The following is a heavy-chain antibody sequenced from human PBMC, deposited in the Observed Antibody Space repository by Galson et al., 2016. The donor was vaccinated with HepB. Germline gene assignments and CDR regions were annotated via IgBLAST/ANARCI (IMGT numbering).Heavy chain of an antibody. V-gene: IGHV4-38-2*01. CDR3: ARHGIRITGTTPPN. D-gene: IGHD1-20*01. Sequence: SETLSLTCAVSGYSISSGYYWGWIRQPPGKGLEWIGSIYHSGSTYYNPSLKSRFTISVDTSKDQFSLKLSSVTAADTAVYYCARHGIRITGTTPPNWGQGTLVTISS. CDR2: IYHSGST. J-gene: IGHJ4*02. CDR1: GYSISSGYY.